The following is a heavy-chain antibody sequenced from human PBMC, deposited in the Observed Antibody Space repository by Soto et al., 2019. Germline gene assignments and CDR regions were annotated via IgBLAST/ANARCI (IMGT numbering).Heavy chain of an antibody. D-gene: IGHD2-2*01. Sequence: PSEALSLTCAVSGYSISGGASFWSWIRQPPGKGLEWIANVYYSGSSYYNPSLKSRLTISVDTTKNQFSLQLKSMTAADTAVYYCAKLSCTSSTCYFPGWFDPWGQGTLVTVS. CDR1: GYSISGGASF. CDR3: AKLSCTSSTCYFPGWFDP. J-gene: IGHJ5*02. CDR2: VYYSGSS. V-gene: IGHV4-31*11.